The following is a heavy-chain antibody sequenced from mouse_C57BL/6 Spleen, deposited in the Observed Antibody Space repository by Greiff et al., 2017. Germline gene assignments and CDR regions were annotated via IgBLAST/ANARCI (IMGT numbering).Heavy chain of an antibody. V-gene: IGHV1-54*01. Sequence: VQLQQSGAELVRPGTSVKVSCKASGYAFTNYLIEWVKQRPGQGLEWIGVINPGSGGTNYNEKFKGKATLTADKSSSTAYMQLSSLTSEDSAVYFCARSGDYYYGFDYWGQGTTLTVSS. J-gene: IGHJ2*01. CDR2: INPGSGGT. CDR3: ARSGDYYYGFDY. D-gene: IGHD1-1*01. CDR1: GYAFTNYL.